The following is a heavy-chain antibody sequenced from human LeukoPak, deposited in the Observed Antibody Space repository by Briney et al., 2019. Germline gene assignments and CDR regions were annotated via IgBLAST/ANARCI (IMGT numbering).Heavy chain of an antibody. CDR3: ARGVVRYFDY. J-gene: IGHJ4*02. V-gene: IGHV3-21*01. D-gene: IGHD3-9*01. CDR2: ISSSSSYI. Sequence: GSLRLSCAASGFTFSGYSMNWVRQAPGKGLEWVSSISSSSSYICYADSVKGRFTISRDNAKNSLYLQMNSLRAEDTAVYYCARGVVRYFDYWGQGALVTVSS. CDR1: GFTFSGYS.